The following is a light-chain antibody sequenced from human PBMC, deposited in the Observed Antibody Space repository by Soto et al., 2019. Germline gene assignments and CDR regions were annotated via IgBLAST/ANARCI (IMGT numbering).Light chain of an antibody. CDR2: GSS. CDR3: QQYRSSPWT. V-gene: IGKV3-20*01. CDR1: QSVSSSY. Sequence: EIVLTQSPGTLSLSPGERATLSCRASQSVSSSYLAWYQQKPGQAPRLLIYGSSSRATGIPDRFSGSGSGPDFTLTISRLEPEDVAVYYCQQYRSSPWTFGQGTKVEIK. J-gene: IGKJ1*01.